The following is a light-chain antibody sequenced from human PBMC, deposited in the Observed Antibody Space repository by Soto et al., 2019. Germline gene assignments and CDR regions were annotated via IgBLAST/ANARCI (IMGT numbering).Light chain of an antibody. Sequence: QSVLTQPPSASGTPGQRVTISCSGSTSNIESNTVNWYQQLPRTAPKLLIYSNDQRPSGVPDRFSGSKSGTSASLAISALQSEDEADYYCAAWDDNLNGPVFGGGTKLTVL. CDR1: TSNIESNT. CDR2: SND. J-gene: IGLJ2*01. V-gene: IGLV1-44*01. CDR3: AAWDDNLNGPV.